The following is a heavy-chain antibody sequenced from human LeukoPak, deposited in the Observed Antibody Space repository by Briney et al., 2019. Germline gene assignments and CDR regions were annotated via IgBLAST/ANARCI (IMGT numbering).Heavy chain of an antibody. Sequence: GESLRLSCAASGFTFSTHSMNSVRQAPGRGLEWVSSITTSTTVPHIFYADSVTGRFTISRDNADNSLFLQMNSLRAEDTAVYYCAIALGDQPDYYYGMDVWGQGTTVTVSS. V-gene: IGHV3-21*01. CDR3: AIALGDQPDYYYGMDV. D-gene: IGHD2-2*01. CDR1: GFTFSTHS. J-gene: IGHJ6*02. CDR2: ITTSTTVPHI.